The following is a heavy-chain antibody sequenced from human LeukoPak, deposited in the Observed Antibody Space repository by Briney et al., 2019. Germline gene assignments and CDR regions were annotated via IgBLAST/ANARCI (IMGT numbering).Heavy chain of an antibody. D-gene: IGHD1-26*01. CDR1: GGSISSYY. Sequence: SETLSLTCTVSGGSISSYYWSWIRQPPGKGLEWIGYIYYSGSTNYNPSLKSRVTISVDTSKNQFSLKLSSVTAADTAVYYCAGISGSYSNAFDIWGQGTMVTVSS. J-gene: IGHJ3*02. CDR2: IYYSGST. CDR3: AGISGSYSNAFDI. V-gene: IGHV4-59*08.